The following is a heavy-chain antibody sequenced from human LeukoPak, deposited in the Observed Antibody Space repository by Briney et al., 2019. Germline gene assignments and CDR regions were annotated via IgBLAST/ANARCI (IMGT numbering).Heavy chain of an antibody. V-gene: IGHV3-11*05. D-gene: IGHD3-10*01. J-gene: IGHJ4*02. Sequence: GGSLRLSCAASGFSFSDYYMSWMRQAPGKGLEWVSYISSSSSYTNYADSVKGRFTISRDNAKKSLYLQMDSLRDDDTAVYYCARAYGSGSHGYWGQGTLVTVSS. CDR1: GFSFSDYY. CDR2: ISSSSSYT. CDR3: ARAYGSGSHGY.